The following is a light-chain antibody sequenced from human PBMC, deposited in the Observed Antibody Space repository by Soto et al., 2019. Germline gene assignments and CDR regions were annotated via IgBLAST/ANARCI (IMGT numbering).Light chain of an antibody. Sequence: VIWMTQSPSLLSASTGDRVTISCLMSQGISSYLAWYQQKPGKAPELLIYAASTLQSGVPSRLSGSGSGTDFTLTISCLQSEDFATYYCQQYYSFPYTFGQGTKLEIK. CDR3: QQYYSFPYT. J-gene: IGKJ2*01. V-gene: IGKV1D-8*01. CDR1: QGISSY. CDR2: AAS.